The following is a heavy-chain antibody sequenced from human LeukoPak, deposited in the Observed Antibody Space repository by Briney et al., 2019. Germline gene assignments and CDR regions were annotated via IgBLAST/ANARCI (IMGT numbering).Heavy chain of an antibody. Sequence: ASVKVSCKASGYAFTSYGISWVRQAPGQGLEWMGWISAYNGNTNHAQKLQGRVTMTTDTSTSTAYMELRSLRSDDTAVYYCASDILTGYYMRYWGQGTLVTVSS. V-gene: IGHV1-18*01. CDR2: ISAYNGNT. CDR3: ASDILTGYYMRY. D-gene: IGHD3-9*01. J-gene: IGHJ4*02. CDR1: GYAFTSYG.